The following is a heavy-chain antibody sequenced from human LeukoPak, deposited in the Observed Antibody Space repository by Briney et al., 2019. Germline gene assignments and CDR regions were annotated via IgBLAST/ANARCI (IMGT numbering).Heavy chain of an antibody. D-gene: IGHD6-19*01. CDR2: ISSNGGIT. V-gene: IGHV3-64D*06. CDR1: GFTFSSYP. CDR3: VKVSVTGTSVDY. Sequence: GGSLRLSCSASGFTFSSYPMHWVRQASGKGLQYVSAISSNGGITYYADSVKDRFTISRDNSKNTLYLQTSSLRAEDMAVYYCVKVSVTGTSVDYWGQGTLVTVSS. J-gene: IGHJ4*02.